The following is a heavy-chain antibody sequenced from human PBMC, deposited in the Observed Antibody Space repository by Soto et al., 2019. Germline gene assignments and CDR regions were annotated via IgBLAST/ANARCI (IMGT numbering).Heavy chain of an antibody. J-gene: IGHJ4*02. CDR3: ARATMWGFDY. CDR1: SGSISSKNYY. V-gene: IGHV4-39*01. D-gene: IGHD3-10*02. CDR2: IYYRGST. Sequence: PSETLSLTCTVSSGSISSKNYYWGWIRQPPGKGLEWIGSIYYRGSTYYNPSLKSRVTISLDTSKNQFSLRLSSVTAADTAVFYCARATMWGFDYWGQGALVTVPQ.